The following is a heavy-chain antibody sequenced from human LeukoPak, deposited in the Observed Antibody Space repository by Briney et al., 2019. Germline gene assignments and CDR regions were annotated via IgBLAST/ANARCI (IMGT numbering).Heavy chain of an antibody. CDR3: ARRGYDFWSGYPIAYYFDY. Sequence: GASVKVSCKASGYTFTSYDINWVRQATGQGLEWMGWMNPNSGNTGYAQKFQGRVTITRNTSISTAYMELSSLRSEDTAVYYCARRGYDFWSGYPIAYYFDYWGQGTLVTVSS. CDR1: GYTFTSYD. CDR2: MNPNSGNT. D-gene: IGHD3-3*01. V-gene: IGHV1-8*03. J-gene: IGHJ4*02.